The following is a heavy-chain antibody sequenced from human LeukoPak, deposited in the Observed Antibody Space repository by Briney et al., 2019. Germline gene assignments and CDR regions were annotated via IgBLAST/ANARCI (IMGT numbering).Heavy chain of an antibody. CDR2: ISVGGGNT. J-gene: IGHJ3*02. CDR3: ATLNLEISTRI. V-gene: IGHV3-23*01. CDR1: GFTFSSRD. D-gene: IGHD3-3*01. Sequence: GGSLRLSCAASGFTFSSRDISWVRQAPGKGLEWVSAISVGGGNTFYADSVKGRITISRDISKNTLYLQMNSLRAEDTAVYYCATLNLEISTRIWGQGTMVTVSS.